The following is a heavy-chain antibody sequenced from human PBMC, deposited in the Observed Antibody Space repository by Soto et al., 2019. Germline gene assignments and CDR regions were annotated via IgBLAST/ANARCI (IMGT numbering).Heavy chain of an antibody. J-gene: IGHJ6*03. CDR1: GGSFSGYY. CDR2: INHSGST. D-gene: IGHD2-15*01. V-gene: IGHV4-34*01. CDR3: ARDRNIVVVVAATPYYYYYMDV. Sequence: SETLSLTCAVYGGSFSGYYWSWIRQPPGKGLEWIGEINHSGSTNYNPSLKSRVTISVDASKNQFSLKLSSVTAADTAVYYCARDRNIVVVVAATPYYYYYMDVWGKGTTVTVSS.